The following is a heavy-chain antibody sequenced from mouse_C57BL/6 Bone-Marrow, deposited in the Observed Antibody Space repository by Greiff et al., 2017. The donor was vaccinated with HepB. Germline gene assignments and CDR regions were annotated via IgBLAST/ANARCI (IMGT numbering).Heavy chain of an antibody. CDR1: GYTFTSYD. CDR3: ARGLRSLNYAMDY. J-gene: IGHJ4*01. Sequence: VKLQESGPELVKPGASVKLSCKASGYTFTSYDINWVKQRPGQGLEWIGWIYPRDGSTKYNEKFKGKATLTVDTSSSTAYMDLHSLTSEDSAVYFCARGLRSLNYAMDYWGQGTSVTVSS. V-gene: IGHV1-85*01. CDR2: IYPRDGST. D-gene: IGHD1-1*01.